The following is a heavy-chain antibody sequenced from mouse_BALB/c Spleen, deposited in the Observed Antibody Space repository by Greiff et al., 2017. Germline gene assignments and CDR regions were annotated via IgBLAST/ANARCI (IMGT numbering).Heavy chain of an antibody. CDR3: ARSTYGRGAMDY. Sequence: EVQLQQSGAELVKPGASVKLSCTASGFNIKDTYMHWVKQRPEQGLEWIGRIDPANGNTKYDPKFQGKATITADTSSNTAYLQLSSLTSEDTAVYYCARSTYGRGAMDYWGQGTSVTVSS. J-gene: IGHJ4*01. CDR2: IDPANGNT. CDR1: GFNIKDTY. V-gene: IGHV14-3*02. D-gene: IGHD1-1*01.